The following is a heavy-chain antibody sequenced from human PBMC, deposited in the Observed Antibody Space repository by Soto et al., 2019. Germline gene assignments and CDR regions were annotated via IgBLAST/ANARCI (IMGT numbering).Heavy chain of an antibody. J-gene: IGHJ6*04. D-gene: IGHD4-4*01. V-gene: IGHV3-23*01. CDR3: AKDRLGLTTVGAGDFEC. CDR2: ISGSGSTT. Sequence: PGGSLRLSCAASGFSLNNHAMTWVRQAPGKGLEWVSGISGSGSTTHYADSVKGRFTISRDNSKDTLYRQMNSLRADDTDVYFCAKDRLGLTTVGAGDFECRGIGIMVTVSS. CDR1: GFSLNNHA.